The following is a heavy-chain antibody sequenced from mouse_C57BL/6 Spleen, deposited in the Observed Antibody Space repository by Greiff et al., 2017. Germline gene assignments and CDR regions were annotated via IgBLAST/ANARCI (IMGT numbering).Heavy chain of an antibody. J-gene: IGHJ3*01. D-gene: IGHD2-12*01. CDR2: ISDGGSYT. V-gene: IGHV5-4*01. CDR3: AREHYCYPH. CDR1: GFTFSSYA. Sequence: EVMLVESGGGLVKPGGSLKLSCAASGFTFSSYAMSWVRQTPEKRLEWVATISDGGSYTYYPDNVKGRFTISRDNAKNNLYLQMSHLKSEDTAMYYCAREHYCYPHWGQGTLVTVSA.